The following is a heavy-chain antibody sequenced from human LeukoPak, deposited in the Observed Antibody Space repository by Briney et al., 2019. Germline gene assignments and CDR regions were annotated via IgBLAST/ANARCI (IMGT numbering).Heavy chain of an antibody. CDR1: GFIFSTYG. D-gene: IGHD6-19*01. Sequence: PGGSLRLSCAASGFIFSTYGMHWVRQAPGKGLEWVTFVSSDGRTEYYADSVKGRFTISRDNSKNTVYLQMNSLRDEDTAVYYCAKDRKWLVKHFDYWGQGTLVTVSS. V-gene: IGHV3-30*18. J-gene: IGHJ4*02. CDR3: AKDRKWLVKHFDY. CDR2: VSSDGRTE.